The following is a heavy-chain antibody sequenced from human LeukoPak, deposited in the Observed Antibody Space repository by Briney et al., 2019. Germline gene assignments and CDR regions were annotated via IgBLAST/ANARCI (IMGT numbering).Heavy chain of an antibody. CDR2: LDPHSDSS. D-gene: IGHD2/OR15-2a*01. J-gene: IGHJ4*02. CDR1: GYTFTHYE. Sequence: GASVKVSCKASGYTFTHYEINWVRQATGQGPEMMGWLDPHSDSSGFAQKFQGRVALTKNTSISTAYMELRRLTSDDTAVYFCARGFFDSTSYWGQGTQVTVSS. V-gene: IGHV1-8*01. CDR3: ARGFFDSTSY.